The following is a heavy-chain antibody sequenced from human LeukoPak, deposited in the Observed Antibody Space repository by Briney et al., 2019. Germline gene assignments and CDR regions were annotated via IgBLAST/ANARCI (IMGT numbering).Heavy chain of an antibody. CDR2: INHSGST. V-gene: IGHV4-34*01. CDR1: GGSISSYY. Sequence: PSETLSLTCTVSGGSISSYYWSWIRQPPGKGLEWIGEINHSGSTNYNPSLKSRVTISVDTSKNQFSLKLSSVTAADTAVYYCARNRYFDWLLFDYWGQGTLVTVSS. J-gene: IGHJ4*02. D-gene: IGHD3-9*01. CDR3: ARNRYFDWLLFDY.